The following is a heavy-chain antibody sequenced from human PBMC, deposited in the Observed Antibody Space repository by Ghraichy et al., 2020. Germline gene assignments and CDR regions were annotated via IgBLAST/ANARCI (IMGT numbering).Heavy chain of an antibody. Sequence: GGSLRLSCAASGFTFSSYAMHWVRQAPGKGLEWVAVISYDGSNKYYADSVKGRFTISRDNSKNTLYLQMNSLRAEDTAVYYCARSGGCSGGSCYSGFFDYWGQGTLVTVSS. CDR2: ISYDGSNK. J-gene: IGHJ4*02. D-gene: IGHD2-15*01. CDR3: ARSGGCSGGSCYSGFFDY. CDR1: GFTFSSYA. V-gene: IGHV3-30-3*01.